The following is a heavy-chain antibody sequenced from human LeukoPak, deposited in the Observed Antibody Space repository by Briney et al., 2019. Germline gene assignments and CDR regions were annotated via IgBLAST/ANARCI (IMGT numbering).Heavy chain of an antibody. V-gene: IGHV4-59*01. CDR3: ARSHYGDFVDY. CDR1: GCTISSYY. Sequence: SGTLSLTCTASGCTISSYYWSWIRQPPGKGLEWIGYIYYSGSTNYNPSLTSPVTISVDTSKNQYSLNLSSVTAADTAVYYCARSHYGDFVDYWGQGTLVTVSS. D-gene: IGHD4-17*01. J-gene: IGHJ4*02. CDR2: IYYSGST.